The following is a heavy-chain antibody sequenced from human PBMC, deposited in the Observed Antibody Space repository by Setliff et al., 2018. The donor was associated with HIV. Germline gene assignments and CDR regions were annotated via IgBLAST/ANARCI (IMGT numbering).Heavy chain of an antibody. CDR1: GGSISSSNYY. J-gene: IGHJ2*01. V-gene: IGHV4-39*07. CDR3: ARGLGQQLGRFWYFDL. CDR2: IYYSGNT. D-gene: IGHD6-13*01. Sequence: PSETLSLTCTVSGGSISSSNYYWGWIRQPPGKGLEWIGSIYYSGNTYYNPSLKSRVTISLDTSKNQFSLKLSSVTVADTAVYYCARGLGQQLGRFWYFDLWGRGTLVTVSS.